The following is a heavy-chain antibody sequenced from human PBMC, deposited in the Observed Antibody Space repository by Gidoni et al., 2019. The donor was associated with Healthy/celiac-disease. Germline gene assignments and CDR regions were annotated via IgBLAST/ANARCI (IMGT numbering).Heavy chain of an antibody. D-gene: IGHD3-10*01. V-gene: IGHV4-31*03. Sequence: QVQLQESGPGLAKPSQTLSLTCTVPGGSISSGGYYWSWIRQHPGKGLEWIGYIYYSGSTYYNPSLKSRVTISVDTSKNQFSLKLSSVTAADTAVYSCARDTYYGSGNFDYWGQGTLVTVSS. CDR2: IYYSGST. CDR1: GGSISSGGYY. J-gene: IGHJ4*02. CDR3: ARDTYYGSGNFDY.